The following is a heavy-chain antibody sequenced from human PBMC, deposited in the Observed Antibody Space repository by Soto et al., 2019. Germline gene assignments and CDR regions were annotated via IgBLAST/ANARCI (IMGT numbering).Heavy chain of an antibody. Sequence: QVQLQESGPGLVKPSGTLSLTCAVSGGSISSNHWWSWVRQSPGKGLEWIGEIYHSGNTNYNPSLESRVTISVDKSKNQFSLKLSSVPAAATAVYYCTRGDMTTQFYFDYWGRGTLVTVSS. J-gene: IGHJ4*02. CDR2: IYHSGNT. V-gene: IGHV4-4*02. CDR3: TRGDMTTQFYFDY. D-gene: IGHD4-4*01. CDR1: GGSISSNHW.